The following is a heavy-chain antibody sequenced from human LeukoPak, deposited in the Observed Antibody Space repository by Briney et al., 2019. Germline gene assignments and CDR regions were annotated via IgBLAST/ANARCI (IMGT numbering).Heavy chain of an antibody. V-gene: IGHV3-30*18. CDR2: ISYDGSDK. D-gene: IGHD5-18*01. CDR3: AKRRTVDTAMVTHYYGMDV. CDR1: GFTFSNAW. Sequence: GGSPRLSCAASGFTFSNAWMSWVRQAPGKGLEWVAVISYDGSDKYYADSVKGRFTISRDNSKNTVYLQMNSLRPEDTAVYYCAKRRTVDTAMVTHYYGMDVWGQGTTVTVSS. J-gene: IGHJ6*02.